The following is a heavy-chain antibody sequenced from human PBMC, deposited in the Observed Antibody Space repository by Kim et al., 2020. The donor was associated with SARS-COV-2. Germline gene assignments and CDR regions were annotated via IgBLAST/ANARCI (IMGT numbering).Heavy chain of an antibody. Sequence: GGSLRLSCTASGFTFGDYAMSWFRQAPGKGLEWVGFIRSKAYGGTTEYAASVKGRFTISRDDSKSIAYLQMNSLKTEDTAVYYCTREDGGSGWYSSFDIWGQGTMVTVSS. D-gene: IGHD6-19*01. CDR3: TREDGGSGWYSSFDI. CDR2: IRSKAYGGTT. V-gene: IGHV3-49*03. J-gene: IGHJ3*02. CDR1: GFTFGDYA.